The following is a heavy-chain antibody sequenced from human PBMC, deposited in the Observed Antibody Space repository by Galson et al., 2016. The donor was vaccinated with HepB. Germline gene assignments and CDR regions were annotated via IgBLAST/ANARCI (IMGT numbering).Heavy chain of an antibody. J-gene: IGHJ4*02. CDR1: GYTFTSYI. Sequence: SVKVSCKASGYTFTSYIMHWVRQAPGQRLEWMGWINAGNGNTKYSQKFQARVTITRDTSASTAYMELSSLRSEDTAGFYCATIAGATTYWGQGTLVTVSS. CDR2: INAGNGNT. CDR3: ATIAGATTY. D-gene: IGHD1-26*01. V-gene: IGHV1-3*01.